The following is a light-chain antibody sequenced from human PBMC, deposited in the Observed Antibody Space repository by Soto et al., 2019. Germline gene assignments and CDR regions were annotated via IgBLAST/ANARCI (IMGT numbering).Light chain of an antibody. J-gene: IGLJ3*02. V-gene: IGLV1-36*01. CDR1: SSNVGDNA. CDR3: EAWDDSLNGWV. Sequence: QSLLTQPPSVSEAPRQRVTISCSGSSSNVGDNAVNWYQQLPGKAPKLLIYYDDLLTSGVSDRFSGSKSGTSASLAISGLQSEDEGDYYCEAWDDSLNGWVFGGGTKLTVL. CDR2: YDD.